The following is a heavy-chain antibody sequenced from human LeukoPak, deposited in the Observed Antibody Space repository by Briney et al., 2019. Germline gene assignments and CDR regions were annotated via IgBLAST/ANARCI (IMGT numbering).Heavy chain of an antibody. CDR3: ARWEVVVAAQVGKCSFDY. CDR2: MNPNSANT. Sequence: ASVKVSCKASGYTFTNYDINWVRQATGQGLEWMGWMNPNSANTGYAQKFQGRVTMTRNTSISTAYMELSNLRSEDTAVYYCARWEVVVAAQVGKCSFDYWGQGTLVTVSS. V-gene: IGHV1-8*01. D-gene: IGHD2-15*01. CDR1: GYTFTNYD. J-gene: IGHJ4*02.